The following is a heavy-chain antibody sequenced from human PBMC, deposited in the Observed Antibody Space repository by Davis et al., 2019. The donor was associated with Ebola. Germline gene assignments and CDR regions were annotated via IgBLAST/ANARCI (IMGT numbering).Heavy chain of an antibody. CDR2: ISGSGGST. CDR3: AKSGLSFGVVKYHYGMDV. D-gene: IGHD3-3*01. CDR1: VITFSSYA. V-gene: IGHV3-23*01. J-gene: IGHJ6*04. Sequence: GGSLRLSCTDSVITFSSYAMTWVRQAPGKGLEWVSAISGSGGSTYYADSVKGRFTISRYNSKKTLYLQMNSLRAEDTAVYYCAKSGLSFGVVKYHYGMDVWGKGTTVTVSS.